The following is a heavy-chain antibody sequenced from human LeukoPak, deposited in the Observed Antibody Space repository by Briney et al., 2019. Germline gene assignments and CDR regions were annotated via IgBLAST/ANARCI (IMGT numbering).Heavy chain of an antibody. Sequence: GGSLRLSCAASGFTFSSYAMSWVRQAPGKGLEWVSAISGSGGSTYYADSVKGRFTISRDNSKNTLYLQMNSLRAEDTAVYYRAKAPSIVVVTAIPHWGQGTLVTVSS. V-gene: IGHV3-23*01. J-gene: IGHJ1*01. CDR1: GFTFSSYA. CDR2: ISGSGGST. D-gene: IGHD2-21*02. CDR3: AKAPSIVVVTAIPH.